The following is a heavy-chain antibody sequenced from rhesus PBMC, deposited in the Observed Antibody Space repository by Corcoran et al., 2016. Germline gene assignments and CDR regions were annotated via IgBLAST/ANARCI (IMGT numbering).Heavy chain of an antibody. CDR2: SNSGGGST. CDR3: ANNRGYFDY. CDR1: GFTFSSYG. V-gene: IGHV3S5*01. J-gene: IGHJ4*01. Sequence: EVQLVETGGGLVQPGGSLKLSCAASGFTFSSYGMSWVRQAPGKGLEWVSASNSGGGSTYYADSVKGRFTISRDNSKNTLSLQMNSLRAEDTAVYYCANNRGYFDYWGQGVLVTVSS.